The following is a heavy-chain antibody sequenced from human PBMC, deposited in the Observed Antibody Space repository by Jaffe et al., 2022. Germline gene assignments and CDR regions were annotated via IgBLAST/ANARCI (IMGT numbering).Heavy chain of an antibody. V-gene: IGHV1-8*01. Sequence: QVQLVQSGAEVKKPGASVKVSCKASGYTFTSYDINWVRQATGQGLEWMGWMNPNSGNTGYAQKFQGRVTMTRNTSISTAYMELSSLRSEDTAVYYCARFPTYYYGSGSYSRGASYYYYYMDVWGKGTTVTVSS. J-gene: IGHJ6*03. D-gene: IGHD3-10*01. CDR3: ARFPTYYYGSGSYSRGASYYYYYMDV. CDR2: MNPNSGNT. CDR1: GYTFTSYD.